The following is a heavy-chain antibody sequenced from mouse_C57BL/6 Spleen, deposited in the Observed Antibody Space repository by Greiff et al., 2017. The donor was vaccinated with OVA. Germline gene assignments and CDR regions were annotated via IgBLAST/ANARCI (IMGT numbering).Heavy chain of an antibody. J-gene: IGHJ2*01. V-gene: IGHV1-80*01. D-gene: IGHD1-1*01. CDR3: ARNYGSSYEDFDC. CDR1: GYAFSSYW. Sequence: QVQLQQSGAELVKPGASVKISCKASGYAFSSYWMNWVKQRPGKGLEWIGQIYPGDGDTNYNGKFKGKATLTADKSSSTAYMQLSSLTSEDSAVYCCARNYGSSYEDFDCWGKGTTLTVSS. CDR2: IYPGDGDT.